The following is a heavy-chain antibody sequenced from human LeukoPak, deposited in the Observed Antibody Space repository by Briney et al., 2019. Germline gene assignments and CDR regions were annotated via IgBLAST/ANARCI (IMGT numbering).Heavy chain of an antibody. CDR2: INPNSGGT. CDR3: ARDRKTYYDFWSGYYHWYFDL. D-gene: IGHD3-3*01. J-gene: IGHJ2*01. CDR1: EYTFTGYY. Sequence: ASVKVSCKTSEYTFTGYYMHWVRQAPGQGLEWMGWINPNSGGTNYAQKFQGRVTMTRDTSISTAYMELSRLRSDDTAVYYCARDRKTYYDFWSGYYHWYFDLWGRGTLVTVSS. V-gene: IGHV1-2*02.